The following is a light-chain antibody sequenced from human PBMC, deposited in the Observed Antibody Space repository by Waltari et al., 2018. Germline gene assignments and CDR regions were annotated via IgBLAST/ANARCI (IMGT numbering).Light chain of an antibody. CDR1: SSNIGSNL. CDR2: RSD. Sequence: QSVLTQPPSASGTPGQRVTIPRSGRSSNIGSNLVNWYQQFPGKAPKLLLYRSDQRPSGVPDRFSGSKSGTSASLAINGLQSEDEAAYYCAAWDDSLHGHWVFGGGTKVTVL. CDR3: AAWDDSLHGHWV. J-gene: IGLJ3*02. V-gene: IGLV1-44*01.